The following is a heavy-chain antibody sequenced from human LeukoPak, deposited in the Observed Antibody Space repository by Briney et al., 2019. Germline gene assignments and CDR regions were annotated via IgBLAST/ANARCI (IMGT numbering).Heavy chain of an antibody. CDR1: GFTFSSYA. J-gene: IGHJ4*02. D-gene: IGHD3-9*01. CDR3: AKGRRVDWVLPPLYYFDY. V-gene: IGHV3-23*01. Sequence: GGSLRLSCAASGFTFSSYAMSWVRQAPGKGLEWVSAISGSGGSTYYADSVKGRFTISRDNPKKTLYLQMNSLRVEDTAMYYCAKGRRVDWVLPPLYYFDYWGQGTLVTVSS. CDR2: ISGSGGST.